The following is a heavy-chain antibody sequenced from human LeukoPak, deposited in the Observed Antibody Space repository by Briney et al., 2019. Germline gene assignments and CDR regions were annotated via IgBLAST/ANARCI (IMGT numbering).Heavy chain of an antibody. CDR3: ARNSAVATSRSWFDP. V-gene: IGHV4-59*08. CDR2: AYYSGST. J-gene: IGHJ5*02. D-gene: IGHD6-19*01. Sequence: SETLSLTCSVSGASITTYYWSWIRQPPGKGLEWIGYAYYSGSTTYNPSLESRVTISVDTSKNQFSLKLTAVTAADTAVYYCARNSAVATSRSWFDPWGQGTLVTVSS. CDR1: GASITTYY.